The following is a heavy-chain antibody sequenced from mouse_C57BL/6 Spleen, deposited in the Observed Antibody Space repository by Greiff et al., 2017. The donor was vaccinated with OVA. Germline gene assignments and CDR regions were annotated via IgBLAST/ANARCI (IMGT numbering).Heavy chain of an antibody. V-gene: IGHV1-82*01. CDR3: AKAPRGYYYAMDY. J-gene: IGHJ4*01. CDR2: IYPGDGDT. D-gene: IGHD3-1*01. CDR1: GYAFSSSW. Sequence: QVQLQQSGPELVKPGASVKISCKASGYAFSSSWMNWVKQRPGKGLEWIGRIYPGDGDTNYNGKFKGKATLTADKSSSTAYMQLSSLTSEDSAVYFCAKAPRGYYYAMDYWGQGTSVTVSS.